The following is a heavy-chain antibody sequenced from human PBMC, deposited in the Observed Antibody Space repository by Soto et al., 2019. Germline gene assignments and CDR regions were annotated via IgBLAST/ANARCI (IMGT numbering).Heavy chain of an antibody. CDR2: IFFTGAI. CDR3: ARARPDSAVSSLGRRLDV. CDR1: GDSVTFGHHY. V-gene: IGHV4-61*01. Sequence: QVQLQESGPGLVKPSGTLSLICIVSGDSVTFGHHYWSWIRQPPGKGLEWIGHIFFTGAINYSPSLKSRVTMSVDSSKSQFSLNMTSVSAADSAIYYCARARPDSAVSSLGRRLDVWGQGTTVTVSS. D-gene: IGHD2-2*01. J-gene: IGHJ6*02.